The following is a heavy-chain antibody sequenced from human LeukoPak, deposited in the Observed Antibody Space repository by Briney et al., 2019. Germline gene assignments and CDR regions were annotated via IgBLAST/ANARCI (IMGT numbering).Heavy chain of an antibody. CDR1: GFTFSSYE. J-gene: IGHJ4*02. CDR3: ARGGATSTMIVVIITAFDY. CDR2: ISSSGSTI. Sequence: GGSLRLSCAASGFTFSSYEMNWVRQAPGKGLEWVSYISSSGSTIYYADSVKGRFTISRDNAKNSLYLQMNSLRAEDTAVYYCARGGATSTMIVVIITAFDYWGQGTLVTVSS. V-gene: IGHV3-48*03. D-gene: IGHD3-22*01.